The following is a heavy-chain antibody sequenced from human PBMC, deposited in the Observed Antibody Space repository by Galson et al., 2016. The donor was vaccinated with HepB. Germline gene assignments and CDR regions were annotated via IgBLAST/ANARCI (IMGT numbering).Heavy chain of an antibody. D-gene: IGHD2/OR15-2a*01. CDR3: AKRHEYCPPVGCSVDY. J-gene: IGHJ4*02. CDR1: GFTFNKYG. V-gene: IGHV3-30*18. Sequence: SLRLSCAASGFTFNKYGMHWVRQAPGKGLEWVAADSVHGGRKWYADSVKGRFTISRDNPNNMLFLQMSSLRADDTAVYYCAKRHEYCPPVGCSVDYWGQGTLVPVSS. CDR2: DSVHGGRK.